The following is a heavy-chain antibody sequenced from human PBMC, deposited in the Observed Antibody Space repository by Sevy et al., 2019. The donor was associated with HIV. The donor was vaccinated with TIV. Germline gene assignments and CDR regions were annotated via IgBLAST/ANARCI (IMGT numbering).Heavy chain of an antibody. CDR3: ARGELYSGGAGYCSGGSCYSGLWFDP. V-gene: IGHV4-38-2*02. J-gene: IGHJ5*02. CDR1: GYSISSGYY. D-gene: IGHD2-15*01. CDR2: IYHSGST. Sequence: SESLSLTCTVSGYSISSGYYWGWIRQPPGKGLEWIGSIYHSGSTYYNPSLKSRVTISVDTSKNQFSLKLSSVTAADTAVYYCARGELYSGGAGYCSGGSCYSGLWFDPWGQGTLVTISS.